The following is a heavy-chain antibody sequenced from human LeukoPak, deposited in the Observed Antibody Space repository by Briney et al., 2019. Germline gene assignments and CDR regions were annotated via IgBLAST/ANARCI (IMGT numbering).Heavy chain of an antibody. CDR2: IVGSGGPT. Sequence: PGGSLRLSCAASGFTFSSYAMSWVRQAPGEGLEWVSSIVGSGGPTYYADSVKGRFTISRDNSKNTLYLQMNSLGAEDTAVYYCAGGYYFDYWGQGTLVTVSS. J-gene: IGHJ4*02. CDR1: GFTFSSYA. V-gene: IGHV3-23*01. D-gene: IGHD3-22*01. CDR3: AGGYYFDY.